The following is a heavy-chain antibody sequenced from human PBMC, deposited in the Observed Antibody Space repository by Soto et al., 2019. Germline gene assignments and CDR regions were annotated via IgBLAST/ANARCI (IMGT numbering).Heavy chain of an antibody. CDR2: INHSGST. D-gene: IGHD2-8*02. J-gene: IGHJ4*02. Sequence: QVQLQQWGAGLLKPSETLSLTCAVYGGSFSGYYWTWIRQPPGTGLEWIGEINHSGSTNYNPSLKSRVTISVDTSQNQFSLKLTSLTAADTAVYYCARDKITGLFDYWGQGTLVTVSS. CDR1: GGSFSGYY. CDR3: ARDKITGLFDY. V-gene: IGHV4-34*01.